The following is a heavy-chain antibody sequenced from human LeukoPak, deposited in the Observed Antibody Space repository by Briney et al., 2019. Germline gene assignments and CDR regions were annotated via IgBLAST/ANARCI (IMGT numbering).Heavy chain of an antibody. CDR2: IFYSGNT. Sequence: SETLSLTCTVSGGSISRSSRYWGWIRQPPGKGLEWIGSIFYSGNTYDNPSLKSRVTISVDTSKNQFSLKLSSVTAADTAVYYCARGRWRGNYFDYWGQGTLVTVSS. CDR3: ARGRWRGNYFDY. CDR1: GGSISRSSRY. V-gene: IGHV4-39*07. D-gene: IGHD3-16*01. J-gene: IGHJ4*02.